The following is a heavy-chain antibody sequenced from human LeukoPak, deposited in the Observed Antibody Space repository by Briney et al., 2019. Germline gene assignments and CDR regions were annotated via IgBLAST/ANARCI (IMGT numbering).Heavy chain of an antibody. CDR1: GYSFTSYW. D-gene: IGHD2-15*01. CDR3: ARRRYCSGGSCFAFDI. J-gene: IGHJ3*02. V-gene: IGHV5-51*01. CDR2: IYPGDSDT. Sequence: GESLKISCKGSGYSFTSYWIGWVRQMPGKGLEWMGIIYPGDSDTRYSPSFQGQVTISADKSISTAYLQWSSLKASDTAMYYCARRRYCSGGSCFAFDIWGQGTMVTVSS.